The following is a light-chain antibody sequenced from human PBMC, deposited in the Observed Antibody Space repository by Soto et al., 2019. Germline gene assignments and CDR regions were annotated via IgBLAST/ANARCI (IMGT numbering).Light chain of an antibody. CDR1: SSNIGAGYD. V-gene: IGLV1-40*01. Sequence: QSVLTQPPSVSGAPGQRVTISCTGSSSNIGAGYDVHWYPQLPGTAPKLLIYGNSNRPSGVPDRFSGSKSGTSASLAITGLQAEDEADYYCQSYDSSLSGWVFGGGNKVTFL. CDR3: QSYDSSLSGWV. CDR2: GNS. J-gene: IGLJ3*02.